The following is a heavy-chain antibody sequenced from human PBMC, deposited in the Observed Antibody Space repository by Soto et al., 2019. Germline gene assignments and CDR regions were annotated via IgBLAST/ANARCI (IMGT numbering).Heavy chain of an antibody. CDR1: GFTFSDYA. CDR2: IGSDISYI. D-gene: IGHD2-15*01. Sequence: GGSLRLSCAASGFTFSDYAMKWVRQAPGKGLEWLSSIGSDISYIYYAESVKGRFTISRDNAKKSLYLQMNDLRAEDTAVYFCARWAFCSGGSCSRFYYYMDVWGKGTTVTVSS. CDR3: ARWAFCSGGSCSRFYYYMDV. J-gene: IGHJ6*03. V-gene: IGHV3-21*01.